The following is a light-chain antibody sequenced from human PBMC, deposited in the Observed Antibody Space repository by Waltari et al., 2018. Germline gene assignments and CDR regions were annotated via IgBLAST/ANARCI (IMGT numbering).Light chain of an antibody. Sequence: TQDPAVSVAMGQTVRITCQGDSLRSFYASWYQQRPGQAPILVVYGQNDRPSGVPDRFSGSKSGTSASLAISGLQSEDEADYYCATWDESPSGHWVFGGGTKVTVL. CDR3: ATWDESPSGHWV. CDR1: SLRSFY. V-gene: IGLV3-19*01. CDR2: GQN. J-gene: IGLJ3*02.